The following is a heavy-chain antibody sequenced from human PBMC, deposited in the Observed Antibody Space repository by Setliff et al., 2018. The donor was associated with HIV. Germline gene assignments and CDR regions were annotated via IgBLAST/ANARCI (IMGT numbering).Heavy chain of an antibody. Sequence: SETLSLTCAVSGASISSTSYYWGWVRQPPGKGLECIGSIYYRGSTYYNPSLKSRVTISVDTSKNQFFLKLSSVTAADTSVYYCARPVEMAKREFDYWGQGTLVTVSS. J-gene: IGHJ4*02. CDR3: ARPVEMAKREFDY. D-gene: IGHD1-26*01. CDR1: GASISSTSYY. CDR2: IYYRGST. V-gene: IGHV4-39*01.